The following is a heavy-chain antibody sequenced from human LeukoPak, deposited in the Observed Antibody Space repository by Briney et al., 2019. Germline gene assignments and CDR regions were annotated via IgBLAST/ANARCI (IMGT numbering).Heavy chain of an antibody. D-gene: IGHD2-2*01. CDR2: ISYDGSNK. CDR1: GFTFSSYG. Sequence: PGRSLRLSCAASGFTFSSYGMHWVRQAPGKGLEWVAVISYDGSNKYYADSVKGRFTLSRDNSKNTLYLQMNSLRAEDTAVYYCAKDWLYCSSTSCYDYFDYWGQGTLVTVSS. V-gene: IGHV3-30*18. J-gene: IGHJ4*02. CDR3: AKDWLYCSSTSCYDYFDY.